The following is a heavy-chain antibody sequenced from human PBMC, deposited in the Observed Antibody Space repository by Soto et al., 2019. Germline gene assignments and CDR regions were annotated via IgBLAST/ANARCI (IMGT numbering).Heavy chain of an antibody. J-gene: IGHJ4*02. CDR3: AKGLKWNYVNPFGY. V-gene: IGHV3-23*01. Sequence: SLRLSCASSGFTFSIYAMSWVRQAPGTGLEWVSAISGGGGSTSYSDSVKGRFTISRDNSKNTLYLQMNSLRAEDTAVYYCAKGLKWNYVNPFGYRGQGTLVTVSS. CDR2: ISGGGGST. CDR1: GFTFSIYA. D-gene: IGHD1-7*01.